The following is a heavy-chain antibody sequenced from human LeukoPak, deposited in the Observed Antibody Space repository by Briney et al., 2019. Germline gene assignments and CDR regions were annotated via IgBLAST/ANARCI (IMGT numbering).Heavy chain of an antibody. V-gene: IGHV4-4*07. CDR3: ARGSSQLEPFDY. CDR1: GSSISGYY. J-gene: IGHJ4*02. CDR2: VYTSGST. Sequence: SETLSLTCTVSGSSISGYYWNWIRQPAGKGLEWIGHVYTSGSTTYSPSLKSRVTLSVDTSKNQFSLRLDSVTAADAAVYYCARGSSQLEPFDYWGQGTLVTVSS. D-gene: IGHD6-6*01.